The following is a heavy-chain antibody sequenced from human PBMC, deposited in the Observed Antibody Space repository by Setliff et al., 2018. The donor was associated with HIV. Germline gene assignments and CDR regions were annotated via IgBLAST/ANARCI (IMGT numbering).Heavy chain of an antibody. D-gene: IGHD2-15*01. V-gene: IGHV1-18*01. CDR1: GYTFTTSG. Sequence: GASVKVSCKTSGYTFTTSGISWVRQAPGQGLEWMGWINIYSGNTNYAQKFQGRVTMTTDTSTSTAYMELSSLTSDDTAVYYCASLATTRWDYWGRGTLVTVSS. CDR2: INIYSGNT. CDR3: ASLATTRWDY. J-gene: IGHJ4*02.